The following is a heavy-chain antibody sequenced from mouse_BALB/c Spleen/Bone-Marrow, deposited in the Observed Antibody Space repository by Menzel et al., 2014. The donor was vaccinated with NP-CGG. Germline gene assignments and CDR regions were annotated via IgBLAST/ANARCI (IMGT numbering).Heavy chain of an antibody. Sequence: VKLVESGPGLVAPSQNLSITCTVSGFSLTSYGVHWFRQPPGKGLEWLGVIWADGSTNYYSALMSRLSNNKDNSKSXVFLKMNSLQTEDTAMCFCARWHYYGTTYAGGQGTLVTVSA. D-gene: IGHD1-1*01. J-gene: IGHJ3*01. CDR3: ARWHYYGTTYA. CDR1: GFSLTSYG. CDR2: IWADGST. V-gene: IGHV2-9*02.